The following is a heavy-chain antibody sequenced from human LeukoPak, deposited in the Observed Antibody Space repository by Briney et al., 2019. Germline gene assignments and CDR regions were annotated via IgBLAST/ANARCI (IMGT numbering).Heavy chain of an antibody. Sequence: SETLTLPCTVSGGSISSYYWSWIRQPPGKGLEWIGYIYKSGSTNYNTKYSPSLQRRVIIPVDTSKSPFSLNLLSVTAADTAVYYCASLGGTYDYWGQGILVTVSS. CDR2: IYKSGST. V-gene: IGHV4-59*08. CDR3: ASLGGTYDY. CDR1: GGSISSYY. J-gene: IGHJ4*02. D-gene: IGHD1-26*01.